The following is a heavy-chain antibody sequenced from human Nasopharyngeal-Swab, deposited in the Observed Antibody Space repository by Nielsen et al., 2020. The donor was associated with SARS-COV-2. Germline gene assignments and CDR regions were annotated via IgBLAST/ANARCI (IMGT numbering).Heavy chain of an antibody. CDR3: ARQNSGWTDAFDI. CDR2: ISLGGNTI. V-gene: IGHV3-11*01. CDR1: GFTLNDYY. J-gene: IGHJ3*02. Sequence: GESLKISCAASGFTLNDYYMNWIRQAPGKGLEWLSFISLGGNTIYYADSVKGRFFISRDNAKKSLYLQMNSLRVEDTAIYYCARQNSGWTDAFDIWGQGTMVTVSS. D-gene: IGHD6-19*01.